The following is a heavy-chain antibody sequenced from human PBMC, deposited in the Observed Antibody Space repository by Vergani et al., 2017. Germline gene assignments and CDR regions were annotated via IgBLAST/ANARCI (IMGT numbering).Heavy chain of an antibody. CDR1: GGSFSGFY. Sequence: QVQLQQWGAGLLKPSETLSLTCGVYGGSFSGFYWSWIRQPPGKGLEWIGEINHSGGTTYNPSLKSRVTISVDTSKNQFSLKLSSVTAADTAVYYCARMTTDYYYYYMDVWGKGTTVTVSS. CDR3: ARMTTDYYYYYMDV. J-gene: IGHJ6*03. CDR2: INHSGGT. D-gene: IGHD4-11*01. V-gene: IGHV4-34*01.